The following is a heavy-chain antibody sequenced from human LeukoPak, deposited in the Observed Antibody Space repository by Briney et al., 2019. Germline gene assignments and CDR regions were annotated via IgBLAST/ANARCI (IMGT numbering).Heavy chain of an antibody. CDR1: GGSISSYY. J-gene: IGHJ4*02. Sequence: SETLSLTCTVSGGSISSYYWSWIRQPPGKGLEWIGYIYYSGGTNYNPSLKSRVTISVDTSKNQFSLKLSSVTAADTAVYYCARAPRDSSGWYPFDYWGQGTLVTVSS. D-gene: IGHD6-19*01. V-gene: IGHV4-59*01. CDR3: ARAPRDSSGWYPFDY. CDR2: IYYSGGT.